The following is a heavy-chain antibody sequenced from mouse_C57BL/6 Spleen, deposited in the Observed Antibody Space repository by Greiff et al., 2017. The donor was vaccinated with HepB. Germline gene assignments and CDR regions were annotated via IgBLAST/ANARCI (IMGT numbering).Heavy chain of an antibody. CDR2: IHPNSGST. D-gene: IGHD3-1*01. CDR3: ARSGPGGYFDY. Sequence: VQLQQPGAELVKPGASVKLSCKASGYTFTSYWMHWVKQRPGQGLEWIGMIHPNSGSTNYHEKFKSKATLTVDKSSSTAYMHLSSLTAEDSAVFYCARSGPGGYFDYWGQGTTLTVSS. CDR1: GYTFTSYW. V-gene: IGHV1-64*01. J-gene: IGHJ2*01.